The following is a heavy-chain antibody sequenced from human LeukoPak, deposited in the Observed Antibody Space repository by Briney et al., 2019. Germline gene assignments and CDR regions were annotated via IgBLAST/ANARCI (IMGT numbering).Heavy chain of an antibody. CDR2: FFYSGST. V-gene: IGHV4-59*08. CDR1: GASINKYY. CDR3: ARNAGTKDYYYGMDV. D-gene: IGHD2-2*01. Sequence: SEALSLTCTVSGASINKYYWNWVRQPPGKGLEWIGYFFYSGSTRYTPSLKSRVTISGDMSNNQFSLRLTSLTAADTAVYYCARNAGTKDYYYGMDVWGQGTTVIVPS. J-gene: IGHJ6*02.